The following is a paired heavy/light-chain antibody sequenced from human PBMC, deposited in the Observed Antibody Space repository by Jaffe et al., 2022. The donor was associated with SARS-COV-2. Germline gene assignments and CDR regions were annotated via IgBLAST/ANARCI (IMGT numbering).Light chain of an antibody. CDR3: QQYDSYWT. Sequence: DIQMTQSPSTLSASVGDRVTITCRASQGINSWLAWYQQKPGKAPKLLIYKASTLESGVPSRFSGSGSGTEFTLTISSLQPDDFATYFCQQYDSYWTFGQGTKVEIK. CDR1: QGINSW. J-gene: IGKJ1*01. CDR2: KAS. V-gene: IGKV1-5*03.
Heavy chain of an antibody. V-gene: IGHV3-15*01. CDR1: EFIFRNNW. J-gene: IGHJ4*02. D-gene: IGHD3-22*01. Sequence: EVQLVESGGGLVKPGGSLTLSCGVPEFIFRNNWMSWVRQAPGKGLAWVGRIKRQSDGGTAEYAAPEHGRFTISRDDAKNTLYLQMNSLTTEDTGVYYCTTGVGYHYDGRGYFWGQGILVTVSS. CDR3: TTGVGYHYDGRGYF. CDR2: IKRQSDGGTA.